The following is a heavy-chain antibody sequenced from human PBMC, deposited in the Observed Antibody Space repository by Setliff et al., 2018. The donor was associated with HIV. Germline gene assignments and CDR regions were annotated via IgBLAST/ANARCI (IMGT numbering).Heavy chain of an antibody. CDR3: AALSLRTNSVYGIISTRFDP. Sequence: GGSLRLSCAASGLTFSNAWMSWVRQAPGKGLEWIAHIKSKTDGRTYYADSVKGRFTISRDDSKNTVYLQMNSLRADDTAVYYCAALSLRTNSVYGIISTRFDPWGQGTLVTVSS. D-gene: IGHD2-8*01. V-gene: IGHV3-15*01. CDR2: IKSKTDGRT. CDR1: GLTFSNAW. J-gene: IGHJ5*02.